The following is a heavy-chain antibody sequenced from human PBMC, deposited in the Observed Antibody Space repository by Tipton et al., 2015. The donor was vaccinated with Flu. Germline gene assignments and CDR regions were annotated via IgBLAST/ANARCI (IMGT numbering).Heavy chain of an antibody. CDR3: AKWYSRHRYYYGPGNYGYYYYGMDV. D-gene: IGHD3-10*01. CDR2: ISDSGGST. J-gene: IGHJ6*02. V-gene: IGHV3-23*01. CDR1: GFTFSSYA. Sequence: SLRLSCAASGFTFSSYAMSWVRQAPGKGLEWVSGISDSGGSTYYADSVKGRFTISRDNSKNTLYLQMNSLRGEDTAVYYCAKWYSRHRYYYGPGNYGYYYYGMDVWGQGTTVTVSS.